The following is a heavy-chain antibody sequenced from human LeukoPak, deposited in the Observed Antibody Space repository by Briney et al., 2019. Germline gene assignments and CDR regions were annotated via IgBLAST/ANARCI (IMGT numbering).Heavy chain of an antibody. CDR3: ARGDGYNYWEY. J-gene: IGHJ4*02. D-gene: IGHD5-24*01. Sequence: GGSLRVSCAASGFTVSSCYMSWVRQAPGKGLEWVSVIYVGGSTYYADSVRGRFTISRDISKNTLYLQMNSLRAEDTAVYYCARGDGYNYWEYWGQGTLVTVSS. CDR2: IYVGGST. CDR1: GFTVSSCY. V-gene: IGHV3-53*01.